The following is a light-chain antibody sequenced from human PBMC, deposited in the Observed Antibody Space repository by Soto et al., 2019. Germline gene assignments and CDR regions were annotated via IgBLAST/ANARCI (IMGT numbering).Light chain of an antibody. CDR3: QQRSNWPPT. V-gene: IGKV3-11*01. Sequence: EIVMKQSPATLSLSPGKRATFSCRASQSVSSNYLAWYQQKPGQAPRLLIYDASNRATGIPARFSGSGSGTDFTLTISSLEPEDFAVYYCQQRSNWPPTFGQGTRLEIK. J-gene: IGKJ5*01. CDR2: DAS. CDR1: QSVSSNY.